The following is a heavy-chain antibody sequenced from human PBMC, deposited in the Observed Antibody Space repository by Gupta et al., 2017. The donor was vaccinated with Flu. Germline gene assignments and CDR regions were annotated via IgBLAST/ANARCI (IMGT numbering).Heavy chain of an antibody. V-gene: IGHV4-39*01. J-gene: IGHJ5*02. Sequence: QLQLQESGPGLVKPSETLYLTCIVSDGSISSSSYYWGWFRQPPGKGLEWIGSSGSTYYNPSLKSRVTISVDTSKNLFSLNLRSLTASDTAVYYCARLKSSYDSSGPPGWFDPWGQGTLVTVSS. CDR1: DGSISSSSYY. CDR3: ARLKSSYDSSGPPGWFDP. CDR2: SGST. D-gene: IGHD3-22*01.